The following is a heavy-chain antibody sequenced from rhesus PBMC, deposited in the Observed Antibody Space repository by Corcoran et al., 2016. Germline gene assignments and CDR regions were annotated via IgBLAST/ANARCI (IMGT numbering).Heavy chain of an antibody. CDR1: GYTFTDYY. J-gene: IGHJ6*01. CDR3: ARDQGSWNNGGLDS. V-gene: IGHV1S2*01. Sequence: QVQLVQSGAEVKKPGSSVKVSCKASGYTFTDYYMHWVRQAPRQGLEWMGWINPSNVNPKYAHKCQGRVTRTRETSTSTADKELSRLRAEDTAVYYCARDQGSWNNGGLDSWGQGVVVTVSS. CDR2: INPSNVNP. D-gene: IGHD1-20*01.